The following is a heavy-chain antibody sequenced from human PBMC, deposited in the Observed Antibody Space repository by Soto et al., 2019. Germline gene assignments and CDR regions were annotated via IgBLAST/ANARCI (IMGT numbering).Heavy chain of an antibody. V-gene: IGHV1-18*01. CDR3: ARDHGDYVSGGYNWFDP. D-gene: IGHD4-17*01. CDR1: GYTFTSYG. J-gene: IGHJ5*02. CDR2: ISAYNGNT. Sequence: QVQLVQSGAEVKKPGASVKVSCKASGYTFTSYGISWVRQAPGQGLEWMGWISAYNGNTNYAQKLQGRVTMTTDTSTSTAYMELRSLRSDDTAVYYRARDHGDYVSGGYNWFDPWGQGTLVTVSS.